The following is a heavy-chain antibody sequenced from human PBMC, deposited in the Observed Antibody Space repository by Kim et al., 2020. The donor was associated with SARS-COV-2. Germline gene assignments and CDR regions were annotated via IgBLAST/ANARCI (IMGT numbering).Heavy chain of an antibody. CDR3: ARDPPLGYCSGGSCHQYYYGMDV. CDR2: IIPIFGTA. CDR1: GGTFSSYA. J-gene: IGHJ6*02. Sequence: SVKVSCKASGGTFSSYAISWVRQAPGQGLEWMGGIIPIFGTANYAQKFQGRVTITADESTSTAYMELSSLRSEDTAVYYCARDPPLGYCSGGSCHQYYYGMDVWGQGTTVTVSS. D-gene: IGHD2-15*01. V-gene: IGHV1-69*13.